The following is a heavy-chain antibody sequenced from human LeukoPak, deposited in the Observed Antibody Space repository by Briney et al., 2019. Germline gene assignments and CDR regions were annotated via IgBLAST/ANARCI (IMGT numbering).Heavy chain of an antibody. CDR1: GYSFTSYW. V-gene: IGHV5-51*01. Sequence: GESLKISCKGSGYSFTSYWIGWVRQMPGKGLEWMGIIYPGDSDTRYSPSFQGQVTISADKSISTAYLQWSSLKASDTAMYYCARRGFGVDYYCGMDVWGQGTTVTVSS. CDR2: IYPGDSDT. J-gene: IGHJ6*02. CDR3: ARRGFGVDYYCGMDV. D-gene: IGHD3-10*01.